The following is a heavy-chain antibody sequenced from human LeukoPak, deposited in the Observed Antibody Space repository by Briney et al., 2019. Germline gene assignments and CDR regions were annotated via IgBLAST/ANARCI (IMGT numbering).Heavy chain of an antibody. CDR3: ARELNGAFDP. Sequence: GRSLRLSCAASGFTFDDYAMHWVRQAPGKGLEWVSGISWNSGSIGYADSVKGRFTISRDNAKNSLYLQMNSLRASDTAVYYCARELNGAFDPWGQGTLVTVSS. V-gene: IGHV3-9*01. CDR2: ISWNSGSI. J-gene: IGHJ5*02. CDR1: GFTFDDYA. D-gene: IGHD1-1*01.